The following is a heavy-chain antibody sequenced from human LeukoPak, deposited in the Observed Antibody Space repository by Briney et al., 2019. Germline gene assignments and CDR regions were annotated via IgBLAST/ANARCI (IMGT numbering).Heavy chain of an antibody. CDR3: AREGAFSWFDP. D-gene: IGHD3-3*02. CDR1: GGSISSYY. V-gene: IGHV4-59*01. J-gene: IGHJ5*02. Sequence: SETLSLTCTVSGGSISSYYWSWIRQPPGKGLVWIGYIHYSGSTNYNPSLKSRVTISVDTSKNQFSLKLSSVTAADTAVYYCAREGAFSWFDPWGQGTLVTVSS. CDR2: IHYSGST.